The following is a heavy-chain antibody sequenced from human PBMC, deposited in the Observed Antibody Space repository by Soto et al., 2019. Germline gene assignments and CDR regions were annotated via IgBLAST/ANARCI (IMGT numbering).Heavy chain of an antibody. CDR2: ISSGGSLI. J-gene: IGHJ6*02. D-gene: IGHD3-16*01. CDR3: ARDPPPDSETVYMDV. V-gene: IGHV3-11*01. Sequence: QVQLVESGGGLVQPGGSLRLSCAASGFTFSDFYMSWIRQAPGKGVEWISYISSGGSLIYYADSVKGRFTISRDNAKNSLHMQKNGLRVEDTAVDYSARDPPPDSETVYMDVWGQGNTVTVSS. CDR1: GFTFSDFY.